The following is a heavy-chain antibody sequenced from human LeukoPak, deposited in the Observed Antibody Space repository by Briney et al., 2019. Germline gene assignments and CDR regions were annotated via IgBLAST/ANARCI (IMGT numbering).Heavy chain of an antibody. CDR1: GFTFDGYA. V-gene: IGHV3-9*01. CDR2: ISWISGSI. CDR3: AKGALQVGATSFDY. D-gene: IGHD1-26*01. Sequence: GRSLRLSCAASGFTFDGYAMHCVRQAPGKGLEWVSGISWISGSIVYAGFGKGRFTIFRDNAKNSLYLQMNSLRAEDTALYYCAKGALQVGATSFDYWGQGTLVTVSS. J-gene: IGHJ4*02.